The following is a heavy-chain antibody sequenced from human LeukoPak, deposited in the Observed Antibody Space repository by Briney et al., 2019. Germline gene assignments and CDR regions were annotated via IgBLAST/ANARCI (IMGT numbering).Heavy chain of an antibody. D-gene: IGHD3-3*01. Sequence: KASETLSLTCTVSGGSISSGGYWWSWIRQYPGTGLEWIGYIYYSGSIYYNPSLRSRVTMSVDTSQNQYSLKLNSVTAADTAVYYCARAIVTPSGYVWYFDLWGRGTLVTVSS. CDR2: IYYSGSI. V-gene: IGHV4-31*03. CDR1: GGSISSGGYW. CDR3: ARAIVTPSGYVWYFDL. J-gene: IGHJ2*01.